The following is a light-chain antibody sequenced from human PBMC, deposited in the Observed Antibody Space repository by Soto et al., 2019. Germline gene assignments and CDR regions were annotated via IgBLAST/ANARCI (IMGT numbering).Light chain of an antibody. V-gene: IGLV2-14*01. CDR2: EVS. J-gene: IGLJ1*01. Sequence: QSALTQPASVSGSPGQSITISCTGTSSDVGGYNYVSWYQQHPGKAPKLMIYEVSNRPSGVSNRFSGSKSGNTASLTISGLQAEDEADYYRRSYTSSRTLYVFGTGTKLTVL. CDR1: SSDVGGYNY. CDR3: RSYTSSRTLYV.